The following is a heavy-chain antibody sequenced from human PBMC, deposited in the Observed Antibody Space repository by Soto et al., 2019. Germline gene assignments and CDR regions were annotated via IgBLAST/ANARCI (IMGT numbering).Heavy chain of an antibody. CDR2: ISYDGSNK. CDR1: GFTFSSYG. J-gene: IGHJ4*02. Sequence: GGSLRLSCAASGFTFSSYGVHWVRQAPGKGLEWVAVISYDGSNKYYADSVKGRFTISRDNSKNTLYLQMNSLRAEDTAVYYCAKTVGAPGYWGQGTLVTVSS. CDR3: AKTVGAPGY. V-gene: IGHV3-30*18. D-gene: IGHD1-26*01.